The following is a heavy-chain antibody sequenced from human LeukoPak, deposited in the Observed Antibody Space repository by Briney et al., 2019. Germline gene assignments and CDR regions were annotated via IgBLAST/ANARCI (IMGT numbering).Heavy chain of an antibody. V-gene: IGHV3-30*02. CDR3: ARRFAAQLAFVDV. Sequence: PGGSLRLSCAASGFTFSSYGMHWVRQAPGKGLEWVAFIRYDGSNKYYADSVKGRFTISRDNSKNTLYIQMGSLIPEDMGVYYCARRFAAQLAFVDVWGKGTTVTISS. D-gene: IGHD3-3*02. J-gene: IGHJ6*04. CDR1: GFTFSSYG. CDR2: IRYDGSNK.